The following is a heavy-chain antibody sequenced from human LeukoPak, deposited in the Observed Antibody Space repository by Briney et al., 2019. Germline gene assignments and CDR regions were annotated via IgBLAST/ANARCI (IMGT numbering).Heavy chain of an antibody. CDR2: ITSDSSSI. V-gene: IGHV3-21*01. Sequence: PGGSLRLSCAASGFSFSRFSMNWVRQAPGKGLESVAYITSDSSSIKYPDSVRGRFTISRDNAKNSLYLQMSSLRVEDTGVYYCARIEYGVGSSSDYWGQGVLVTVSS. D-gene: IGHD6-6*01. J-gene: IGHJ4*02. CDR3: ARIEYGVGSSSDY. CDR1: GFSFSRFS.